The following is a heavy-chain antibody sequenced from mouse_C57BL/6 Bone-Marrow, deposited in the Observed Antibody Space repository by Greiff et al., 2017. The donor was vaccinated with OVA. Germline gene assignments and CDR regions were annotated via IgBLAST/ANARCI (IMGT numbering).Heavy chain of an antibody. CDR2: IDPEDGET. V-gene: IGHV14-2*01. D-gene: IGHD1-1*01. Sequence: VQLQQSGAELVKPGASVKLSCTASGFNIKDYYMHWVKQRTEQGLEWIGRIDPEDGETKYAPKFQGKATITADTSSNTAYLQLSSLTSEDTAVYYGAPIATVVATNCDVWGTGTTVTVSS. CDR1: GFNIKDYY. CDR3: APIATVVATNCDV. J-gene: IGHJ1*03.